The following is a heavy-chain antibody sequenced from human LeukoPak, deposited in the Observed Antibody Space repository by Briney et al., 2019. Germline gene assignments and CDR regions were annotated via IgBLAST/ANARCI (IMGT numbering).Heavy chain of an antibody. V-gene: IGHV1-2*02. Sequence: ASVKVSCKASGYTFTGYYMYWVRQAPGQGLEWMGWINPNSGGTNYAQKFQGRVTMARDTSISTAYMELSRLRSDDTAVYYCARGGGVAAAGHNWFDPWGQGTLVTVSS. J-gene: IGHJ5*02. CDR2: INPNSGGT. CDR3: ARGGGVAAAGHNWFDP. CDR1: GYTFTGYY. D-gene: IGHD6-13*01.